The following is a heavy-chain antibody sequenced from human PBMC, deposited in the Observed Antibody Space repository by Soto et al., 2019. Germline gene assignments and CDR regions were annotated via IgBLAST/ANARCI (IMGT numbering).Heavy chain of an antibody. CDR2: IYYSGST. J-gene: IGHJ6*03. CDR1: GGSISSYY. Sequence: SETLSLTCTVSGGSISSYYWSWIRQPPGKGLEWIGYIYYSGSTNYNPSLKSRVTISVDTSKNQFSLKLSSVTAADTAVYYCARHEGYGRDYYMDVWGKGTTVTVSS. CDR3: ARHEGYGRDYYMDV. D-gene: IGHD5-12*01. V-gene: IGHV4-59*08.